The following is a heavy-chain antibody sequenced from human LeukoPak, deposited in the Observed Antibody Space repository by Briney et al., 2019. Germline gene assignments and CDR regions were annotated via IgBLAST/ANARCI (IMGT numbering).Heavy chain of an antibody. Sequence: SETLSLTCTVSGGSISSGDYYWSWIRQPPGKGLEWIGYIYYSGSTYYNPSLKSRVTISVDTSKNRFSLKLSSVTAADTAVYYCARDREGLRLDYWGQGTLVTVSS. CDR3: ARDREGLRLDY. J-gene: IGHJ4*02. CDR1: GGSISSGDYY. CDR2: IYYSGST. D-gene: IGHD4-17*01. V-gene: IGHV4-30-4*01.